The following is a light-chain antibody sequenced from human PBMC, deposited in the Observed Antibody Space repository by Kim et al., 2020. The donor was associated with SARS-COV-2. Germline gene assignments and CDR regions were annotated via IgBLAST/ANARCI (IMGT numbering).Light chain of an antibody. CDR2: GAC. CDR1: QSVSSSY. J-gene: IGKJ2*01. CDR3: QQYGSSLYT. Sequence: EIVLTQSPGTLSLSPGERATLSCRASQSVSSSYLAWYQKKPGQAPRLLIYGACSRATGIPDRFSGSGSGTDFTLTISRLEPEDFAVYFCQQYGSSLYTFGQGTKLDI. V-gene: IGKV3-20*01.